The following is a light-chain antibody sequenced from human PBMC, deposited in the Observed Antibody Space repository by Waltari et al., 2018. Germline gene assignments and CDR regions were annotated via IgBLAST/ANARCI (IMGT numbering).Light chain of an antibody. CDR1: QSVSSN. CDR3: QQSSNWPRT. V-gene: IGKV3-15*01. J-gene: IGKJ1*01. Sequence: EIVMTQYPATLSVSPGGRATLSCRASQSVSSNLAWYQQKPGQAPRLLIYGASTRATGIPARFSGSGSGTEFTLTISSLQSEDFAVYYCQQSSNWPRTFGQGTKVEIK. CDR2: GAS.